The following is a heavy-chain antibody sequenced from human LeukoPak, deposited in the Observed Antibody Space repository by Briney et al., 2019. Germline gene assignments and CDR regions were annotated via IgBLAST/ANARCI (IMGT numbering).Heavy chain of an antibody. CDR1: GFTFSDHY. CDR2: IRNKANSYTT. CDR3: ARVYSSSWSGSYFDY. J-gene: IGHJ4*02. Sequence: PGGSLRLSCAASGFTFSDHYMDWVRQAPGKRLEWVGRIRNKANSYTTEYAASVKGRFTISRDDSKNSLYLQMNSLKTEDTAVYYCARVYSSSWSGSYFDYWGQGTLVTVSS. D-gene: IGHD6-13*01. V-gene: IGHV3-72*01.